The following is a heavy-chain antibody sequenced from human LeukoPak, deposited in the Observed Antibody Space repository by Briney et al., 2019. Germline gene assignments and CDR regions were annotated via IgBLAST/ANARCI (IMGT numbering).Heavy chain of an antibody. CDR2: INHSGST. D-gene: IGHD3-9*01. CDR3: ARVPGRYFARGFLGYFDY. CDR1: GGSFSGYY. V-gene: IGHV4-34*01. J-gene: IGHJ4*02. Sequence: SETLSLTCAVYGGSFSGYYWSWIRQPPGKGLEWIGEINHSGSTNYNPSLKSRVTISVDTSKNQFSLKLSSVTAADTAVYYCARVPGRYFARGFLGYFDYWGQGTLVTVSS.